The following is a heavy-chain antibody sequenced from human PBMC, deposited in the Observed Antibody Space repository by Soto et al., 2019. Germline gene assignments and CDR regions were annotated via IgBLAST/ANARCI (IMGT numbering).Heavy chain of an antibody. CDR1: GFTFSNYA. CDR2: ISGSAVNK. Sequence: GGSLRLSCAASGFTFSNYAMSWVRQAPGKGLEWVSTISGSAVNKWYADSVKGRFTISRDSSKNTLYVQMNDLRAEDTAVYYCATRIVGASTPFDYWGQGTLVTVSS. D-gene: IGHD1-26*01. J-gene: IGHJ4*02. CDR3: ATRIVGASTPFDY. V-gene: IGHV3-23*01.